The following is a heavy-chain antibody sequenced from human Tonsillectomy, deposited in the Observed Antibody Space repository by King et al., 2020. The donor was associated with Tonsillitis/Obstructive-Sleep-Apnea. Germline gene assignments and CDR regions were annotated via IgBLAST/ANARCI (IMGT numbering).Heavy chain of an antibody. Sequence: VQLVESGGGVVQPGRSLRLSCAASGFTFSSYGMHWVRQAPGKGLEWVAVISYDGSNKYYADSVKGRFTISRDNSKNTLYLQMNSLRAEDTAVYYCAKSQLHPLPTVDYSGQGTLVTVSS. J-gene: IGHJ4*02. CDR3: AKSQLHPLPTVDY. CDR2: ISYDGSNK. V-gene: IGHV3-30*18. CDR1: GFTFSSYG. D-gene: IGHD1-1*01.